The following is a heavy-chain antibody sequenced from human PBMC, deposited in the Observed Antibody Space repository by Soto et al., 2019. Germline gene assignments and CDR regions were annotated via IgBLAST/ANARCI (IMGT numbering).Heavy chain of an antibody. CDR3: ARGGAAGRGDAIDI. CDR1: GFTFRNQW. V-gene: IGHV3-74*01. D-gene: IGHD3-10*01. CDR2: ISGDGTRA. J-gene: IGHJ3*02. Sequence: EVQLEESGGGSVQLGESLRVSCVASGFTFRNQWMHWVRQVPGKGLVWVSRISGDGTRASYGDFVKGRFTISRDNARNLVFRQLNSLTVDDTGVYHCARGGAAGRGDAIDIWGPGTTVAVTS.